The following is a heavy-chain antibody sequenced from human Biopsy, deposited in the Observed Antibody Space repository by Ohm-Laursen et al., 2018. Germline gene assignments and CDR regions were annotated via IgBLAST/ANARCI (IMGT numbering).Heavy chain of an antibody. CDR2: FIPFFGIT. D-gene: IGHD2-2*01. V-gene: IGHV1-69*17. CDR3: ARGRRLPAAISSYYYAMDA. CDR1: GGSFSSYA. Sequence: SSVKVSCKPSGGSFSSYAISWVRQAPGQGLEWMGGFIPFFGITHYAQMFQGRVTITADTSTSTAYMELRSLRSDDTAVYYCARGRRLPAAISSYYYAMDAWGQGTTVTVSS. J-gene: IGHJ6*02.